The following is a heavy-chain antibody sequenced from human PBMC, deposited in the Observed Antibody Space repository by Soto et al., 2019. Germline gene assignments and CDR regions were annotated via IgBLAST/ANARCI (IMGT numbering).Heavy chain of an antibody. V-gene: IGHV4-34*01. CDR2: INHSGST. CDR3: ASRDAYGSGSYPPQFDY. J-gene: IGHJ4*02. D-gene: IGHD3-10*01. Sequence: KPSETLSLTCAVYGGSFSGYYWSWIRQPPGKGLEWIGEINHSGSTNYNPSLKSRVTISVDTSKNQFSLKLSSVTAADTAVYYCASRDAYGSGSYPPQFDYWGQGTLVTVSS. CDR1: GGSFSGYY.